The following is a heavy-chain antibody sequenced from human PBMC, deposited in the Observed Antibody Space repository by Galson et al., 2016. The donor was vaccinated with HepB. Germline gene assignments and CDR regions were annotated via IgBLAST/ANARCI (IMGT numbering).Heavy chain of an antibody. CDR3: ASVDYYYAMDV. V-gene: IGHV4-4*02. CDR2: IYHSGNT. Sequence: ESLSLTCAVSGGSIRSTQWWSWVRQAPGKGLEWIGDIYHSGNTNYMPSLQSRVTILVDNSKNQFSLRLTAVTAADAAVYYCASVDYYYAMDVWGQGTTVTVSS. D-gene: IGHD4-23*01. J-gene: IGHJ6*02. CDR1: GGSIRSTQW.